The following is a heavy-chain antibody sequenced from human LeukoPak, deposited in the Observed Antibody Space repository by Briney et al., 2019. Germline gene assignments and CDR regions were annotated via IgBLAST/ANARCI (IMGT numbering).Heavy chain of an antibody. Sequence: GGSLRLSCAASGFTFSGYAMQWVRQAPEERPEYVAGISGDGGTIYYANSVKGRFTISRDNSKNTLYLQMGSLRVEDTAVYYCARDGIATNDYWGQGTLVTVSS. J-gene: IGHJ4*02. CDR1: GFTFSGYA. V-gene: IGHV3-64*01. CDR3: ARDGIATNDY. CDR2: ISGDGGTI. D-gene: IGHD5-24*01.